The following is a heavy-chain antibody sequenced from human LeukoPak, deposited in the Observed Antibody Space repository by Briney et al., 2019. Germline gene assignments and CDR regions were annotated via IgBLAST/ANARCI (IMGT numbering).Heavy chain of an antibody. CDR2: INSDGSAT. CDR1: GFTLSTYW. J-gene: IGHJ4*02. Sequence: PGGSLRVSCVASGFTLSTYWMHWVRQAPGKGLVWVSRINSDGSATSYADSVMVRFTISRDSAKNTLYLQMNSLRPEDTAVYYCARGNKWSFDSWGQGALDPVSS. V-gene: IGHV3-74*01. CDR3: ARGNKWSFDS. D-gene: IGHD2-15*01.